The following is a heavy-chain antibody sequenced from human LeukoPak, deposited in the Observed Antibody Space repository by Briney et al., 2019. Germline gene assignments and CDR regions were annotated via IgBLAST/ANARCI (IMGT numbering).Heavy chain of an antibody. CDR1: GFTFSSYG. D-gene: IGHD2-15*01. J-gene: IGHJ4*02. V-gene: IGHV3-33*06. CDR3: AKDVGYCSGGSCYASYYFDY. CDR2: IWYDGSNK. Sequence: GGSLRLSCAASGFTFSSYGMHWVRQAPGKGLEWVAVIWYDGSNKYYADSVKGRFTISRDDSKNTLYLRMNSLRAEDTAVYYCAKDVGYCSGGSCYASYYFDYWGQGTLVTVSS.